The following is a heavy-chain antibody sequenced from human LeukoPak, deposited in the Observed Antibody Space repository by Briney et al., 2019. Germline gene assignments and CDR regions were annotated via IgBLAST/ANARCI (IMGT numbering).Heavy chain of an antibody. J-gene: IGHJ4*02. CDR1: GGSFSGYY. Sequence: PSETLSLTCAVYGGSFSGYYWSWIRQPPGKGLEWIGEINHSGSTNYNPSLKSRVTISVDTSKNQFSLKLSSVTAADTAVYYCARRGGYYAAQRGEKIFDYWGQGTLVTVSS. CDR3: ARRGGYYAAQRGEKIFDY. CDR2: INHSGST. D-gene: IGHD5-18*01. V-gene: IGHV4-34*01.